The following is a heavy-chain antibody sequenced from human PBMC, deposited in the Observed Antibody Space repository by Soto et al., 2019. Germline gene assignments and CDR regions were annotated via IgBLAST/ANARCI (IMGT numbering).Heavy chain of an antibody. J-gene: IGHJ3*01. CDR1: GFTFSSYA. CDR2: FSGTSGNT. V-gene: IGHV3-23*01. CDR3: ASRVVGTKVSDF. D-gene: IGHD1-26*01. Sequence: PGGSLRLSCAASGFTFSSYAMAWVRQAPGKGLEWVSTFSGTSGNTYYADSVKGRFTISRDNSKNTLYLQMNSLRGDDAAVYFCASRVVGTKVSDFWGQGTLVTLAS.